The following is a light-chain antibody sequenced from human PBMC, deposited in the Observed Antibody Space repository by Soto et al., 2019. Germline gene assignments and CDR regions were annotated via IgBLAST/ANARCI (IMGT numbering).Light chain of an antibody. V-gene: IGKV1-5*03. Sequence: DIQMTQSPSTLSASVGDRVTITCRASQSISNWLAWYQQKPGKAPKLLIYKASSLESGVPSRFSGSRSGTEFTLSVSSLQPDEFATYYCQQYDSFPRTFGQGTKVEIK. CDR2: KAS. J-gene: IGKJ1*01. CDR3: QQYDSFPRT. CDR1: QSISNW.